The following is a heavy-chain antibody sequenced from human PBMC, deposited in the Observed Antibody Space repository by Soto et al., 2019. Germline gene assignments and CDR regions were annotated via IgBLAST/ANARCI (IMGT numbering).Heavy chain of an antibody. CDR3: ARFRGSTAGTPRNWFDP. Sequence: PSETLSLTCSVSGGSISSGGYYWSWIRQHPGKGLEWIGYIYYSGSTYYNPSLKSRVTISVDTSKNQFSLKLSSVTAADTAVYYCARFRGSTAGTPRNWFDPRGQGTLVTVSS. J-gene: IGHJ5*02. V-gene: IGHV4-31*03. CDR1: GGSISSGGYY. CDR2: IYYSGST. D-gene: IGHD6-13*01.